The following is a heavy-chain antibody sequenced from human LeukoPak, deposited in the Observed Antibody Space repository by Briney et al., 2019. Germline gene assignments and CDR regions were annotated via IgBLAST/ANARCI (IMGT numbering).Heavy chain of an antibody. J-gene: IGHJ4*02. CDR2: IYHSGST. CDR3: ARARKAWYFDY. Sequence: PSETLSLTCAVSGGSISSGGYSWSWTRQPPGKGLEWIGYIYHSGSTYYNPSLKSRVTISVDRSKNQFSLKLSSVTAADTAVYYCARARKAWYFDYWGQGTLVTVSS. V-gene: IGHV4-30-2*01. CDR1: GGSISSGGYS.